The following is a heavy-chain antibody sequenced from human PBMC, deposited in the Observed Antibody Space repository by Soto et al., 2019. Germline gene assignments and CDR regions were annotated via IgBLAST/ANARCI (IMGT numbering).Heavy chain of an antibody. CDR3: ARVTLVGATPANAFDV. Sequence: GGSLRLSCAASGFTFSSYSMNWVRQAPGKGLEWVSSISSSSSYIYYADSVKGRFTISRDNAKNSLYLQMNSLRAEDTAVYYCARVTLVGATPANAFDVWGQGTXVTVSS. V-gene: IGHV3-21*01. D-gene: IGHD1-26*01. J-gene: IGHJ3*01. CDR2: ISSSSSYI. CDR1: GFTFSSYS.